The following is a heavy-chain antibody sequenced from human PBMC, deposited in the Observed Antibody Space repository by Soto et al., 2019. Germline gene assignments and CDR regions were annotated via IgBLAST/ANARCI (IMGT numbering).Heavy chain of an antibody. V-gene: IGHV4-4*02. CDR2: IYHTGTT. Sequence: QVQLQKSGPGLVKPSGTLSLTCAVSGGSISSSNWWSWVRQPPGEGLEWIGEIYHTGTTNYNSSLKSRVTISLDKSQNQFSLKLRSVTAADTAVYYCARALHSGDAFDIWGQGTMVTVSS. CDR3: ARALHSGDAFDI. CDR1: GGSISSSNW. J-gene: IGHJ3*02.